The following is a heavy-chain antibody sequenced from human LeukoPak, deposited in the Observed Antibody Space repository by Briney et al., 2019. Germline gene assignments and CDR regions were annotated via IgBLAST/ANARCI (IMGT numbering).Heavy chain of an antibody. CDR3: ARGYTYGYVPYFDY. CDR2: IYYGGST. V-gene: IGHV4-59*11. Sequence: SETLSLTCTVSGGSISSHFWSWIRQPPGRGLEWIGYIYYGGSTNYNPSLKSRVTISVDTSKNQFSLKLNSVTAADTAVYYCARGYTYGYVPYFDYWGQGTLVTVSS. CDR1: GGSISSHF. J-gene: IGHJ4*02. D-gene: IGHD5-18*01.